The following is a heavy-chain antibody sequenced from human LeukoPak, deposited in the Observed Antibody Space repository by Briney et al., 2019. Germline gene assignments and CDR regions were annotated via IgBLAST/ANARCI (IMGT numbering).Heavy chain of an antibody. D-gene: IGHD3-10*01. CDR2: TYSGGST. V-gene: IGHV3-53*01. CDR3: ARESGNYYGSGSYYV. J-gene: IGHJ4*02. CDR1: GSTVSSNY. Sequence: GGSLRLSCAASGSTVSSNYMSWVRQAPGKGLEWVSVTYSGGSTYYADSVKGRFTISRDNSKNTLYLQMNSLRAEDTAVYYCARESGNYYGSGSYYVWGQGTLVTVSS.